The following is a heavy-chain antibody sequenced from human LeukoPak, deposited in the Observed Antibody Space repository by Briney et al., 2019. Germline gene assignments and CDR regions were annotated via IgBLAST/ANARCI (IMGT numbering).Heavy chain of an antibody. V-gene: IGHV3-30*18. CDR3: AKSRSDVVDY. CDR1: GFTFSRYG. Sequence: GGSLRLSCAASGFTFSRYGMHWVRQAPGKGLEWVAVISYDGSNKYYADSVKGRFTISRDNSKNTLYLQMNSLRAEDTAVYYCAKSRSDVVDYWGQGTLATVSS. CDR2: ISYDGSNK. J-gene: IGHJ4*02. D-gene: IGHD3-3*01.